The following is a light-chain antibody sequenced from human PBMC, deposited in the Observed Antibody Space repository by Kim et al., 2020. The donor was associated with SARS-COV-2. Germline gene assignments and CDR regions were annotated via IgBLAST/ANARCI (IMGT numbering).Light chain of an antibody. CDR2: DVS. V-gene: IGLV2-11*01. J-gene: IGLJ3*02. CDR3: CSYAGSYTFV. CDR1: SSDVGGYNY. Sequence: QSALTQPRSVSGSPGQSVTISYTGTSSDVGGYNYVSWYQQHPGKAPKLMIYDVSKRPSGVPDRFSGSKSGNTASLTISGLQAEDEADYYCCSYAGSYTFVFGGGTQLTVL.